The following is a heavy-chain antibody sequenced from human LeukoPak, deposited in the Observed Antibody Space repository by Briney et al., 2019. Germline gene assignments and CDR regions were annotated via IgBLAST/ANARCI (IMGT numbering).Heavy chain of an antibody. J-gene: IGHJ4*02. CDR1: GFLFKTFG. CDR3: AKDSGWLFDY. CDR2: IRYDGSNK. D-gene: IGHD6-19*01. Sequence: GGSLRLSCAASGFLFKTFGMNWVRQAPGKGLEWVAYIRYDGSNKYYADSVKGRFTISRDNSENTLFLQMNSLRAEDTAVYYCAKDSGWLFDYWGQGTLLTVSS. V-gene: IGHV3-30*02.